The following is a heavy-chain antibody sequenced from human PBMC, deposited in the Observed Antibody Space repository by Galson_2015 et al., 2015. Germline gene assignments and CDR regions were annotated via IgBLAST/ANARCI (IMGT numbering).Heavy chain of an antibody. J-gene: IGHJ4*02. D-gene: IGHD5-12*01. CDR3: ARETSATGYGDH. CDR1: GYTFSNYH. CDR2: VTPGSGAT. V-gene: IGHV1-46*01. Sequence: SCKASGYTFSNYHIHWVRQAPGQGLEWMGIVTPGSGATSYAEKFQGRVIMTGDMSTTTAFLELSSLRSDDTALYYCARETSATGYGDHWGQGTLVTVSS.